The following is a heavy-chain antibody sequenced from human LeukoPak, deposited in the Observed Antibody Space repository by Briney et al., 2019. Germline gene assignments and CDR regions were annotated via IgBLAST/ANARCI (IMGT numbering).Heavy chain of an antibody. V-gene: IGHV3-9*01. CDR1: GFTFDDYA. D-gene: IGHD3-22*01. CDR2: ISWNSGSI. Sequence: GGSLRLSCAASGFTFDDYAMHWVRQAPGKGLEWVSGISWNSGSIGYADSVNGRFTISRDNAKNSLYLQMNSLRAEDTALYYCAKGIHYDSSGPLGYWGQGTLVTVSS. J-gene: IGHJ4*02. CDR3: AKGIHYDSSGPLGY.